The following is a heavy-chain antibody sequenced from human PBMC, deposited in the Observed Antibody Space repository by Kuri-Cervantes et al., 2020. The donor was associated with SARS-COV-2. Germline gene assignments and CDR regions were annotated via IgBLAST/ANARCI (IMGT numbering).Heavy chain of an antibody. Sequence: SQTLSLTCAVYGGSFSGYYWSWIRQPPGKGLEWIGEINHSGSTNYNPSLKSRVTISVDTSKNQFSLKLSSVTAADTAVYYCARGVGAAVAGTLITTYYYYGMDVWGQGTTVTVSS. D-gene: IGHD6-19*01. J-gene: IGHJ6*02. CDR2: INHSGST. CDR1: GGSFSGYY. CDR3: ARGVGAAVAGTLITTYYYYGMDV. V-gene: IGHV4-34*01.